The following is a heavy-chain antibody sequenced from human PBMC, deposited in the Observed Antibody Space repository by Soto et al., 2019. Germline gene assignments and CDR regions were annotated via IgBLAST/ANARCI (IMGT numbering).Heavy chain of an antibody. D-gene: IGHD2-2*01. CDR2: ISGSGGST. Sequence: EVQLLESGGGLVQPGGSLRLSCAASGFTFSSYAMSWVRQAPGKGLEWVSAISGSGGSTYYADSVKGRFTISRDNSKNTLYLQMNSLRAEDTAVYYCAKAMRGYCSSTSCYWGAFDIWGQGTMVTVSS. CDR1: GFTFSSYA. CDR3: AKAMRGYCSSTSCYWGAFDI. J-gene: IGHJ3*02. V-gene: IGHV3-23*01.